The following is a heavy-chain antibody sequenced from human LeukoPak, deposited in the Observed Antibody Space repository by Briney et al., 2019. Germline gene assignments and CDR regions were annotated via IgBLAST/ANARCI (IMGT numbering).Heavy chain of an antibody. CDR3: ARVRAVAGRPFDY. CDR2: INHSGST. D-gene: IGHD6-19*01. CDR1: GGSFSGYY. V-gene: IGHV4-34*01. J-gene: IGHJ4*02. Sequence: PSETLSLTCAVYGGSFSGYYWSWIRQPPGKGLEWIGEINHSGSTNYNPSLKSRVTISVDTSKNQFSLKLSSVTAAGTAVYYCARVRAVAGRPFDYWGQGTLVTVSS.